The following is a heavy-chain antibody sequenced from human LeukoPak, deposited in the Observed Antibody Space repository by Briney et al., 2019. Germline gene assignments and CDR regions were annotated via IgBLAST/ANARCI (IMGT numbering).Heavy chain of an antibody. CDR2: IRYDGSNK. D-gene: IGHD6-19*01. CDR1: GFTFSSYG. Sequence: GGSLRLSCAASGFTFSSYGMHWVRQAPGRELEWVAFIRYDGSNKYYADSVKGRFTISRDNAKNSVYLQMNSLRTEDAAMYYCAGGSGWITDQWGQGTLVTVSS. CDR3: AGGSGWITDQ. J-gene: IGHJ1*01. V-gene: IGHV3-30*02.